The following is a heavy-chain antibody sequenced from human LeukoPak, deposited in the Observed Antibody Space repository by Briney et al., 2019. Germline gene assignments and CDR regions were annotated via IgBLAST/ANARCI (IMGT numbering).Heavy chain of an antibody. V-gene: IGHV3-23*01. D-gene: IGHD4-17*01. CDR2: FKTNSGQV. Sequence: GGSLRLSCVASGFTFSDYAMNWVRQAPGKGLERVATFKTNSGQVYYAESVRGLFTISSDSSTNTVYLQMSSLRAEDTALYYCASVGSSTVAIDYWGQGSLVTVSS. J-gene: IGHJ4*02. CDR1: GFTFSDYA. CDR3: ASVGSSTVAIDY.